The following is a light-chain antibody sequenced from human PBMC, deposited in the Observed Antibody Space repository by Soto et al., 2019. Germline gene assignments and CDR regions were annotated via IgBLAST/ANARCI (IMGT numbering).Light chain of an antibody. V-gene: IGKV3-11*01. J-gene: IGKJ4*01. CDR1: QSVGSY. CDR2: DAS. CDR3: QQRYSWPLT. Sequence: IVMTQSPATLSVSPGERATLSCRASQSVGSYLGWYQQKPGQAPRLLIYDASNRATGIPARFSGSGSATDFTLTISSLEPEDFAVYYCQQRYSWPLTFGGGTKVDIK.